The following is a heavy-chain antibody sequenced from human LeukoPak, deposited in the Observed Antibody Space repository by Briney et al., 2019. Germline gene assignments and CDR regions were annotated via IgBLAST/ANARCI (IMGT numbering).Heavy chain of an antibody. CDR2: ISSSGSTI. CDR3: ARTMITFGGVIAGLDY. V-gene: IGHV3-48*03. CDR1: GLTFSSYA. J-gene: IGHJ4*02. Sequence: GGSLRLSCAASGLTFSSYAMSWVRQAPGKGLEWVSYISSSGSTIYYADSVKGRFTISRDNAKNSLYLQMNSLRAEDTAVYYCARTMITFGGVIAGLDYWGQGTLVTVSS. D-gene: IGHD3-16*02.